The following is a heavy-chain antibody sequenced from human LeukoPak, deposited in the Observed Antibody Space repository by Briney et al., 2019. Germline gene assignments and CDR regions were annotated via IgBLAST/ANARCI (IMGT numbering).Heavy chain of an antibody. CDR1: EFSISHYA. CDR3: SKAPLGACAGAVCYYLDV. V-gene: IGHV3-23*01. J-gene: IGHJ6*03. CDR2: DNSSTTST. D-gene: IGHD2-8*02. Sequence: GGSLRLSSTASEFSISHYAMSWVRQAPGKGLEWVSADNSSTTSTYYASSVRGRFTISRDNSMNTLYLQMNSLRADDTAVYYCSKAPLGACAGAVCYYLDVWGKGTTVIVSS.